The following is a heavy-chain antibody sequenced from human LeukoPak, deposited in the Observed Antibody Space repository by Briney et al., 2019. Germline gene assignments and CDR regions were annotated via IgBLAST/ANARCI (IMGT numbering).Heavy chain of an antibody. Sequence: PGGSQRLSCAASGFNFRTSYMNWVRQAPGKGLEWVANILPDGNKKDYVDSVKGRFTISRDNAKNSLYLQMNSLRADDTALYYCVGGHYDDYRSQGNLVRVSS. CDR2: ILPDGNKK. CDR1: GFNFRTSY. J-gene: IGHJ4*02. V-gene: IGHV3-7*01. CDR3: VGGHYDDY.